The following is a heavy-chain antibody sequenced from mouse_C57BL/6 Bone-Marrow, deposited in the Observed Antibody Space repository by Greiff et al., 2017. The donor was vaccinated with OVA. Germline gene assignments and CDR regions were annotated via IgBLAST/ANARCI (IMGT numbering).Heavy chain of an antibody. CDR1: GYAFSSSW. D-gene: IGHD2-5*01. J-gene: IGHJ2*01. V-gene: IGHV1-82*01. Sequence: VKLQESGPELVKPGASVKISCKASGYAFSSSWMNWVKQRPGKGLEWIGRIYPGDGDTNYNGKFKGKATLTADKSSSTAYMQLSSLTSEDSAVYFCARDSNYFDYWGQGTTLTVFS. CDR3: ARDSNYFDY. CDR2: IYPGDGDT.